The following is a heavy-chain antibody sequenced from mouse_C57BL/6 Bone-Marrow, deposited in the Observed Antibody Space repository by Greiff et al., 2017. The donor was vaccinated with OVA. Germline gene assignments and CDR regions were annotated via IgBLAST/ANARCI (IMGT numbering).Heavy chain of an antibody. CDR2: IYPGSGST. J-gene: IGHJ1*03. Sequence: VKLQQPGAELVKPGASVKMSCKASGYTFTSYWITWVKQRPGQGLEWIGDIYPGSGSTNYNEKFKSKATLTVDTSSSTAYMQLSSLTSEDSAVYYCARGWEWYFDVWGTGTTVTVSS. D-gene: IGHD4-1*01. CDR1: GYTFTSYW. CDR3: ARGWEWYFDV. V-gene: IGHV1-55*01.